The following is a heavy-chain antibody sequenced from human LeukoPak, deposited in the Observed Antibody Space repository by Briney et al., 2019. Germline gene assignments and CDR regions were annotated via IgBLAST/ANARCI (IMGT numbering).Heavy chain of an antibody. CDR2: ISWNGGNI. D-gene: IGHD6-19*01. V-gene: IGHV3-9*03. J-gene: IGHJ5*02. Sequence: GGSLRLSCAASGFTFDDYAMHWVRQAPGKGLEWVSGISWNGGNIGYADSVKGRFIISRDNARNSLYLQMNSLRAEDMALYYCAKGGIAVAGTWYDPWGQGTLVTVSS. CDR1: GFTFDDYA. CDR3: AKGGIAVAGTWYDP.